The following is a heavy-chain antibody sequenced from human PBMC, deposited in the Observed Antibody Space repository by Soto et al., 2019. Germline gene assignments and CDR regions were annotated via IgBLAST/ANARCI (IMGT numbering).Heavy chain of an antibody. Sequence: QVQLQESGPGLVKPSPTLSLTCTVSGGSISSGGYYWSWIRQPPGKGLEWIGYIYYSGSTYYHPSLRSRLTISVDTSKNQFSLKLSSVTAADTAVYYCARERPLTYYDLRFDPWGQGTLVTVSS. CDR1: GGSISSGGYY. J-gene: IGHJ5*02. CDR3: ARERPLTYYDLRFDP. D-gene: IGHD3-3*01. V-gene: IGHV4-31*03. CDR2: IYYSGST.